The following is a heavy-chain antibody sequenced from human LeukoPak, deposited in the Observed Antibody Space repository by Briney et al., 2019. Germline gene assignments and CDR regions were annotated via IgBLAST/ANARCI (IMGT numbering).Heavy chain of an antibody. Sequence: ASVKVSCKASGYTFTSYDINWVRQATGQGLEWMGWMNPNSGNTGYAQKFQGRVTMTRDTSISTAYMELSRLRSDDTAVYYCARAPGYSSSWYISYFQHWGQGTLVTVSS. J-gene: IGHJ1*01. CDR1: GYTFTSYD. CDR2: MNPNSGNT. CDR3: ARAPGYSSSWYISYFQH. D-gene: IGHD6-13*01. V-gene: IGHV1-8*02.